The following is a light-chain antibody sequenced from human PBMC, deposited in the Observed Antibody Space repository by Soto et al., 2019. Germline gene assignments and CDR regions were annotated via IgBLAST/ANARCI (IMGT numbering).Light chain of an antibody. CDR2: GAS. CDR1: QSVSSN. J-gene: IGKJ1*01. Sequence: IVMTQSTATLSVSPGERATLSCRASQSVSSNLAWYQQKPGQAPRLLLYGASTRATGIPVRFSGSGFGTEFTLSISRLEPEDFAVYYCQQYGSSPPRTFGQGTKVDIK. CDR3: QQYGSSPPRT. V-gene: IGKV3-15*01.